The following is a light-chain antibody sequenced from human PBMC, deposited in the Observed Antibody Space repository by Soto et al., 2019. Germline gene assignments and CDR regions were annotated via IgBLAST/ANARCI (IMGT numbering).Light chain of an antibody. J-gene: IGLJ3*02. CDR2: EVY. Sequence: SVLTQPASVSGSPGQSITISCTGSSSDIGGYDRVSWYQHHPGKAPKMLIFEVYNRPSGISDRFSGSKSGDTASLTISGLQAEDEADYYCISYIPSTTTHWVFGGGTQLTVL. CDR3: ISYIPSTTTHWV. V-gene: IGLV2-14*01. CDR1: SSDIGGYDR.